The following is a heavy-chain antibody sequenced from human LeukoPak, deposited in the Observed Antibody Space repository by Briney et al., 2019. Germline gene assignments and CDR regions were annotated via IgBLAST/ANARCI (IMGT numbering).Heavy chain of an antibody. CDR1: GFTFSSYW. Sequence: GGSLRLSCAASGFTFSSYWMGWVRQAPGKGLEWVANIKQDGSEKYYVDSVKGRFTISRDNAKNSLYLQMNSLRAEDTAVYYCAREDIVLMVYAMPYYYGMDVWGQGTTVTVSS. D-gene: IGHD2-8*01. CDR3: AREDIVLMVYAMPYYYGMDV. V-gene: IGHV3-7*01. J-gene: IGHJ6*02. CDR2: IKQDGSEK.